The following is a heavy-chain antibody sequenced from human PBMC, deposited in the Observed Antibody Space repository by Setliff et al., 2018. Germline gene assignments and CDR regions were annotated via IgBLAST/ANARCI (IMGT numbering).Heavy chain of an antibody. CDR2: IDPSSGYT. CDR3: ARAPLESGYNYGQGHYFDY. V-gene: IGHV1-46*01. Sequence: ASVKVSCKASGYTFARYYMHWVRQAPGQGLDWMAIIDPSSGYTNCAQKFQGRVTMTRDTSTSTVYMELSSLGSEDTAVYYCARAPLESGYNYGQGHYFDYWGQGTLVTVS. CDR1: GYTFARYY. J-gene: IGHJ4*02. D-gene: IGHD5-18*01.